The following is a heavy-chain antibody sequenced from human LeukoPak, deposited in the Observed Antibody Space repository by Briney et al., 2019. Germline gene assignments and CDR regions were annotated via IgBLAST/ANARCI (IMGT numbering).Heavy chain of an antibody. CDR1: GYTFTSYA. CDR3: AVGDCSSTSCLPGY. CDR2: INAGNGNT. Sequence: ASVKVSCKASGYTFTSYAMHWVRQAPGQRLEWMGWINAGNGNTKYPQKFQGRVTITRDTSASTAYMELSSLRSEDTAVYYCAVGDCSSTSCLPGYWGQGTLVTVSS. D-gene: IGHD2-2*01. V-gene: IGHV1-3*01. J-gene: IGHJ4*02.